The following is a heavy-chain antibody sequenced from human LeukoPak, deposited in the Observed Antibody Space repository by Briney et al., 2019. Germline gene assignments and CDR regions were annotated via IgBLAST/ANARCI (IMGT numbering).Heavy chain of an antibody. CDR1: GFTFSTYA. V-gene: IGHV3-23*01. CDR2: ISGSSTNT. Sequence: GGSLRLSCAASGFTFSTYAMSWVRQAPGKGLEWVSHISGSSTNTYYADSVKGRFTISRDNSKNTLHLQMNSLRAEDTAVYYCAKDLRSRIAAAGAPDYWGQGTLVTVSS. D-gene: IGHD6-13*01. CDR3: AKDLRSRIAAAGAPDY. J-gene: IGHJ4*02.